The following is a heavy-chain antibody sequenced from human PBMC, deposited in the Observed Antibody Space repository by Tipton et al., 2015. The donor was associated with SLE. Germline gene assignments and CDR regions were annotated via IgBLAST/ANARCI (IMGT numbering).Heavy chain of an antibody. Sequence: SLRLSCAASGFTFSNYALSWVRQAPGKGLEWVSTISGSGHSTYYADSVKGRFTVSRDNSKNTLYLQLNSLRAEDTAVYYCAKRPPHSDTWHYFESWGQGTLVTVSS. CDR1: GFTFSNYA. D-gene: IGHD6-13*01. J-gene: IGHJ4*02. V-gene: IGHV3-23*01. CDR2: ISGSGHST. CDR3: AKRPPHSDTWHYFES.